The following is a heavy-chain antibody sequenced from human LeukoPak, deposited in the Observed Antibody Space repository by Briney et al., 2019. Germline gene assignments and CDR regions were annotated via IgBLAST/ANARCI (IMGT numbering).Heavy chain of an antibody. CDR2: ISAYNGNT. Sequence: ASVKVSCKASGYTFTSYGISWVRQAPGQGLEWMGWISAYNGNTNYAQKLQGRVTMTTDTSTSTAYMELRSLRSDDTAVYYCARVFGGGSYYLNYFDYWGQGTLVTVYS. CDR3: ARVFGGGSYYLNYFDY. J-gene: IGHJ4*02. D-gene: IGHD1-26*01. V-gene: IGHV1-18*01. CDR1: GYTFTSYG.